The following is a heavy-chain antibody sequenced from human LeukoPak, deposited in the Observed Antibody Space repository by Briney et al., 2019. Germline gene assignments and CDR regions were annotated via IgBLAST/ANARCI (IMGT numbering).Heavy chain of an antibody. Sequence: SETLSLTCTVSGGSISSSNHYWGWIRQPPGKGLEWIGSIYYSGSIYYNPSLKSRVTISVDTSKNQFSLKLSSVTAADTAVYYRAVAYGMDVWGQGTTVTVSS. CDR3: AVAYGMDV. CDR1: GGSISSSNHY. CDR2: IYYSGSI. V-gene: IGHV4-39*01. J-gene: IGHJ6*02. D-gene: IGHD5-12*01.